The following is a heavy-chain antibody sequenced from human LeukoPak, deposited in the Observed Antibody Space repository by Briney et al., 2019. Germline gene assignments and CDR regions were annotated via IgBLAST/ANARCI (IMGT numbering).Heavy chain of an antibody. CDR3: AKDLGDFGGYYDSSGYYYYGPVNAFDI. CDR2: ISGSGGST. Sequence: PGGSLRLSCAASGLTFSSYAMSWVRQAPGKGLEWVSAISGSGGSTYYADSVKGRFTISRDNSKNTLYLQMNSLRAEDTAVYYCAKDLGDFGGYYDSSGYYYYGPVNAFDIWGQGTMVTVSS. J-gene: IGHJ3*02. V-gene: IGHV3-23*01. D-gene: IGHD3-22*01. CDR1: GLTFSSYA.